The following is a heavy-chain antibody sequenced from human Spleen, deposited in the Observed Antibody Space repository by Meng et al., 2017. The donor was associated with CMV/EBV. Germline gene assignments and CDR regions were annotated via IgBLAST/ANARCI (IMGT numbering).Heavy chain of an antibody. V-gene: IGHV3-21*01. J-gene: IGHJ6*02. Sequence: GESLKISCVASGFNFSPYSMNWVRQAPGKGLEWVSSISSSSSYIYYADSVKDRFTISRDNAKNLLYLQMNSLRAEDTAVYYCARSSLADYYYGMDVWGQGTTVTVSS. CDR2: ISSSSSYI. CDR3: ARSSLADYYYGMDV. CDR1: GFNFSPYS.